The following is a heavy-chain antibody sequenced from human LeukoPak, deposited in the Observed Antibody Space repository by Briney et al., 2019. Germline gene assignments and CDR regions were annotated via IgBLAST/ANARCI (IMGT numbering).Heavy chain of an antibody. V-gene: IGHV1-2*02. Sequence: ASGKVCCKSSGYTFTVYYMHLVRQAPGQGLEWMGGINPNSGGTGSAQKFQGRGTMTRDTPISTAYMELSRLRSDDTAVYYCAILSSSSWYLRGPIYGMDVWGQGTTVTVSS. CDR3: AILSSSSWYLRGPIYGMDV. D-gene: IGHD6-13*01. J-gene: IGHJ6*02. CDR1: GYTFTVYY. CDR2: INPNSGGT.